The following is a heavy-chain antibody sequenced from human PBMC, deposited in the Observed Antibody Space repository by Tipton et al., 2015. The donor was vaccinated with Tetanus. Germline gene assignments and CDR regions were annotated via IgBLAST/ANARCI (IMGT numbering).Heavy chain of an antibody. CDR1: GFIFSSYT. Sequence: SLRLSCEVSGFIFSSYTMNWVRQAPGKGLEWVSSVSSTSTYIYYADSLKGRFTISRDNAKNSLYLQMNSLRAEDTAVYYCACGSALDYWGQGILVTVSS. V-gene: IGHV3-21*01. J-gene: IGHJ4*02. D-gene: IGHD6-25*01. CDR3: ACGSALDY. CDR2: VSSTSTYI.